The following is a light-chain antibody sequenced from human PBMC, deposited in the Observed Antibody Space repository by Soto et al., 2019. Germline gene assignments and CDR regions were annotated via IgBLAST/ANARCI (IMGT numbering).Light chain of an antibody. CDR1: SSVVGTYSL. J-gene: IGLJ1*01. CDR3: CSYAGSSTYV. V-gene: IGLV2-23*02. Sequence: QSVLTQPASVSGSPGQSITISCTGTSSVVGTYSLVSWYQHHPGKAPKLMIYEVIKRPSGVSNRFSGSKSGNTASLTISGLQAEDEADYYCCSYAGSSTYVFGAGTKVTVL. CDR2: EVI.